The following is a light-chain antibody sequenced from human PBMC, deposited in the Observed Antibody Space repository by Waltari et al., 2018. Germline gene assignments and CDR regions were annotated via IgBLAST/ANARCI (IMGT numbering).Light chain of an antibody. CDR3: QQYYRVPLT. CDR2: WAS. CDR1: QGILDGSNTRNA. Sequence: DIVMTQSPDSLAVSLGERATIHLKSSQGILDGSNTRNALAWYQQKPGQSPNLLIYWASTRESGVPDRFSGSGSGTDFSLTISSLQAEDVAVYYCQQYYRVPLTFGGGTKIEIK. V-gene: IGKV4-1*01. J-gene: IGKJ4*01.